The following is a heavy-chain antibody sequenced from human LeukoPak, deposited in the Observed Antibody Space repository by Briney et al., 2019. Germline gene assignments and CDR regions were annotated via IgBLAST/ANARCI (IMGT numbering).Heavy chain of an antibody. CDR2: ISSSSSTI. CDR3: AREIGRGSGSGDAFDI. D-gene: IGHD3-10*01. J-gene: IGHJ3*02. CDR1: GFTFSSYS. V-gene: IGHV3-48*04. Sequence: PGGSLRLSCAASGFTFSSYSMNWVRQAPGKGLEWVSYISSSSSTIYYADSVKGRFTISRDNAKNSLYLQMNSLRAEDTAVYYCAREIGRGSGSGDAFDIWGQGTMVTVSS.